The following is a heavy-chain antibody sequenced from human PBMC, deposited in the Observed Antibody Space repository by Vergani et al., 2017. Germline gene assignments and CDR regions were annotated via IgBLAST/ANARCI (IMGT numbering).Heavy chain of an antibody. D-gene: IGHD1-26*01. CDR3: ARDRKWELSFYYYYYMDV. CDR1: GGTFSSYA. Sequence: QVQLVQSGAEVKKPGSSVKVSCKASGGTFSSYAISWVRQAPGQGLEWLGGIIPIFGTANYAQKFQGRVTITADESTSTAYMELSSLRSEDTAVYYCARDRKWELSFYYYYYMDVWGKGTTVTVSS. V-gene: IGHV1-69*13. J-gene: IGHJ6*03. CDR2: IIPIFGTA.